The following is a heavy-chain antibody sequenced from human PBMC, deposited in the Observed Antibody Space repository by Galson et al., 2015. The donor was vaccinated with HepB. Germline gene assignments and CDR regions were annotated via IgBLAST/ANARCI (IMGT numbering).Heavy chain of an antibody. Sequence: SLRLSCAASGFTFSSYWMSWVRQAPGKGLEWVANIKQDGSEKHYVDSVKGRFTISRDNAKNSLYLQMNSLRAEDTAVYYCAKLVLDYYDTSTFDYWGQGTLVTVSS. CDR2: IKQDGSEK. D-gene: IGHD3-22*01. CDR3: AKLVLDYYDTSTFDY. V-gene: IGHV3-7*01. CDR1: GFTFSSYW. J-gene: IGHJ4*02.